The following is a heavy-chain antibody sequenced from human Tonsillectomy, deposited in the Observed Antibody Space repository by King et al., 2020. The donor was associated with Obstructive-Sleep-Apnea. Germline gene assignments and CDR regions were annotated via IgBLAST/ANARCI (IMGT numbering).Heavy chain of an antibody. CDR3: ATGGPWWGRY. V-gene: IGHV3-7*03. D-gene: IGHD2-21*02. CDR1: VFTFSRYW. CDR2: IKQEGSEK. Sequence: VQLVESGGGLVQPVGSLRLSCAASVFTFSRYWMSWVRQAPGRGLEWVANIKQEGSEKYYVDSVKRRVTISRDTAKNSLYLQMNSLGAEDTAVYYCATGGPWWGRYWGQSTRVTVSS. J-gene: IGHJ1*01.